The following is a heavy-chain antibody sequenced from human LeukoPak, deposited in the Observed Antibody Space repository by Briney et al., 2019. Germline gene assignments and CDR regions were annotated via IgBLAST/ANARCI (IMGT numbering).Heavy chain of an antibody. V-gene: IGHV3-74*01. CDR1: GFTFSTYW. D-gene: IGHD6-13*01. Sequence: GGSLRLSCAASGFTFSTYWMHWVRQAPGKGLVWVSRVNGDGSSTNYADSVKGRFTISRDNAKNTLYLQMNSLRAEGTAVYYCARDGIAAVDFDYWGQGILVTVSS. J-gene: IGHJ4*02. CDR2: VNGDGSST. CDR3: ARDGIAAVDFDY.